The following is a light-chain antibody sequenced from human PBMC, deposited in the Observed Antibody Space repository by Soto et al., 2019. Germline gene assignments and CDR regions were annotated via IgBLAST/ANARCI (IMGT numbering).Light chain of an antibody. CDR2: ATS. CDR3: QQTYSTWWT. J-gene: IGKJ1*01. Sequence: DIQMTQSPSSLSASVGDRVTITCRASQSISNYLDWYQQKPGKAPELLIYATSSLQSGVPSRFSGSGSGTDFTLTISSLQPEDFATYYCQQTYSTWWTFGQGTKVEIK. V-gene: IGKV1-39*01. CDR1: QSISNY.